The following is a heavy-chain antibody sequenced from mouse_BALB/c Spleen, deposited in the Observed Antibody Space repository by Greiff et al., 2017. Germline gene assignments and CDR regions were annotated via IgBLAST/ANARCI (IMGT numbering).Heavy chain of an antibody. CDR3: ARDSYSYAMDY. D-gene: IGHD6-5*01. Sequence: LQESGPGLVAPSQSLSITCTVSGFSLTSYGVHWVRQPPGKGLEWLGVIWAGGSTNYNSALMSRLSISKDNSKSQVFLKMNSLQTDDTAMYYCARDSYSYAMDYWGQGTSVTVSS. CDR1: GFSLTSYG. CDR2: IWAGGST. J-gene: IGHJ4*01. V-gene: IGHV2-9*02.